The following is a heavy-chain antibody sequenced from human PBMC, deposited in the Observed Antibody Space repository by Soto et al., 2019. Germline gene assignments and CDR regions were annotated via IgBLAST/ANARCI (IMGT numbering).Heavy chain of an antibody. CDR2: VYCTGTT. V-gene: IGHV4-61*08. CDR1: GDSVSSSDFY. Sequence: PSETLSLTYAVSGDSVSSSDFYWTWIRQPPGKPLEWIGYVYCTGTTNYSPSLKSRVDMSVDTSENQFSLKMRSVTAADAAVYFCARASKLVAPKDGKRAYFYAMDVWGHGTTVTVSS. D-gene: IGHD6-6*01. CDR3: ARASKLVAPKDGKRAYFYAMDV. J-gene: IGHJ6*02.